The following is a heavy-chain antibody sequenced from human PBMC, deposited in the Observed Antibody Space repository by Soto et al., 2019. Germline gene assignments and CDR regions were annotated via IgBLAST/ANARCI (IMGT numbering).Heavy chain of an antibody. D-gene: IGHD1-1*01. V-gene: IGHV3-23*01. CDR1: GFTFSSYA. Sequence: PGGSLRLSCAASGFTFSSYAMSWVRQAPGKGLEWVSAISGSGGSTYYADSVKGRFTISRDDVTNSVSLQMDSLRVEDTGIYYCARYDAFKAFDLWGQGTMVTVSS. CDR3: ARYDAFKAFDL. CDR2: ISGSGGST. J-gene: IGHJ3*01.